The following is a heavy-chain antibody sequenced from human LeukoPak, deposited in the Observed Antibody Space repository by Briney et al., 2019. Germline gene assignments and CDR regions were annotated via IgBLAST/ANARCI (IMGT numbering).Heavy chain of an antibody. CDR2: IYSSDST. Sequence: GGSLRLSCAACGFTVSSNYMSWVRQAPGKGLEWVSVIYSSDSTYYADSVKGRFTISRDNSKNTLYLQMNSLRAEDTAVYYCARGNWNYPFDYWGQGTLVTVSS. CDR1: GFTVSSNY. J-gene: IGHJ4*02. D-gene: IGHD1-7*01. CDR3: ARGNWNYPFDY. V-gene: IGHV3-53*01.